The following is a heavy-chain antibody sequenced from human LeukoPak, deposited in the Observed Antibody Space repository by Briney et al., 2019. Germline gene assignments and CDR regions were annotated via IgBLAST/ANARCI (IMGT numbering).Heavy chain of an antibody. Sequence: GGSLRLSCAASGFTFADYAMDWVRQAPGKGLEWVSDISWNSGSIGYADSVKGRFTISRDNAKNSLYLQMNSLRAEDTALYYCEKDGTAAGIDYWGQGTLVTVSS. V-gene: IGHV3-9*01. J-gene: IGHJ4*02. D-gene: IGHD6-13*01. CDR3: EKDGTAAGIDY. CDR2: ISWNSGSI. CDR1: GFTFADYA.